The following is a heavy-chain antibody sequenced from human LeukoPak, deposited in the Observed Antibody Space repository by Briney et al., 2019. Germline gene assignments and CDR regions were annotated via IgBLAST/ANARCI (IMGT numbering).Heavy chain of an antibody. Sequence: SETLSLTCTVSGGSISSSSYYWGWIRQPPGKGLEWIANIYYSGSTYSNPSLKSRVTISMDTSNNQFSLKLTSVTAADTAVYYCARGSSYYGSGSLSQLDPWGQGTLVTVSS. D-gene: IGHD3-10*01. CDR1: GGSISSSSYY. CDR3: ARGSSYYGSGSLSQLDP. V-gene: IGHV4-39*01. J-gene: IGHJ5*02. CDR2: IYYSGST.